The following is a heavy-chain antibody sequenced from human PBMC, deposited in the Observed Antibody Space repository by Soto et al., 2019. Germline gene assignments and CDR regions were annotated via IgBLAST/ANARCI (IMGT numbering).Heavy chain of an antibody. V-gene: IGHV4-59*01. CDR1: GGSISSYY. J-gene: IGHJ4*02. CDR2: IYYSGST. CDR3: ARARAMTTVTTFDY. D-gene: IGHD4-17*01. Sequence: QVQLQESGPGLVKPSETLSLTCTVSGGSISSYYWCWIRQPPGKGLEWIGYIYYSGSTNYNPSLKSRVTISVDTSKNQFSLKLSSVTAADTAVYYCARARAMTTVTTFDYWGQGTLVTVSS.